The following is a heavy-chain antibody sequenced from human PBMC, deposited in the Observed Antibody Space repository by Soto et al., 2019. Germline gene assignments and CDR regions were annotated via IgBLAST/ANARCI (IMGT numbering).Heavy chain of an antibody. J-gene: IGHJ4*02. CDR3: ARLGKTKYCSSTSCYAYYFDY. CDR1: GGSISSSSYY. Sequence: QLQLQESGPGLVKPSETLSLTCTVSGGSISSSSYYWGWIRQPPGKGLEWIGSIYYSGSTYYNPSLKSRVTISVDTSKNQFSLTLSSVTAADTAVYYCARLGKTKYCSSTSCYAYYFDYWGQGTLVTVSS. V-gene: IGHV4-39*01. CDR2: IYYSGST. D-gene: IGHD2-2*01.